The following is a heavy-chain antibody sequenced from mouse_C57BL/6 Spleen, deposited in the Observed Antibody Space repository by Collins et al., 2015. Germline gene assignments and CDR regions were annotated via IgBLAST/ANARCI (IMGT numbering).Heavy chain of an antibody. J-gene: IGHJ1*03. Sequence: EVQLQQSGAELVRPGSSVKMSCKTSGYTFTSYGINWVKQRPGQGLEWIGYIYIGNGYTEYNEKFKGKATLTSDTSSSTAYMQLSSLASEDSAIYFCAIYYYGSRRRYFDVWGTGTTVTVSS. D-gene: IGHD1-1*01. CDR2: IYIGNGYT. V-gene: IGHV1-58*01. CDR3: AIYYYGSRRRYFDV. CDR1: GYTFTSYG.